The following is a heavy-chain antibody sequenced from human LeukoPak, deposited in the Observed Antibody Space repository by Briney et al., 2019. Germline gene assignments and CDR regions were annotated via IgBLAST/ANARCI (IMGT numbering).Heavy chain of an antibody. CDR1: GGSFSGYY. D-gene: IGHD6-19*01. Sequence: KPSETLSLTCAVYGGSFSGYYWSWIRQPPGKGLEWIGEINHSGSTNYNPSLKSRVTISVDTSKNQFSLKLSSVTAADTAVYYCAISIAVAGTMGGYWGQGTLVTVSS. CDR2: INHSGST. CDR3: AISIAVAGTMGGY. V-gene: IGHV4-34*01. J-gene: IGHJ4*02.